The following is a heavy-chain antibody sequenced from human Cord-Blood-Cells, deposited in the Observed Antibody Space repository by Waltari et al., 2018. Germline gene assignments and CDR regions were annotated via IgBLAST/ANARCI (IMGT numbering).Heavy chain of an antibody. CDR1: GGSISSSSYY. V-gene: IGHV4-39*01. J-gene: IGHJ4*02. Sequence: QLQLQESGPGLVKPSETLSLTCTVSGGSISSSSYYWGWIRQPPGKGLEWIGNIYYSWSTYYNPSRKSRVTISVDTSKNQFSLKLSSVTAADTAVYYCARHTGQYNWNYEFDYWGQGTLVTVSS. CDR2: IYYSWST. CDR3: ARHTGQYNWNYEFDY. D-gene: IGHD1-7*01.